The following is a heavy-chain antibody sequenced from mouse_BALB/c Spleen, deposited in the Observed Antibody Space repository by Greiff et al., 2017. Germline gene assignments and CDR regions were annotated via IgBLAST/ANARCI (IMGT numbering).Heavy chain of an antibody. CDR3: ARGGDGYYDWFAY. D-gene: IGHD2-3*01. CDR1: GYTFTSYW. CDR2: IYPGDGDT. Sequence: QVQLKESGAELARPGASVKLSCKASGYTFTSYWMQWVKQRPGQGLEWIGAIYPGDGDTRYTQKFKGKATLTADKSSSTAYMQLSSLASEDSAVYYCARGGDGYYDWFAYWGQGTLVTVSA. J-gene: IGHJ3*01. V-gene: IGHV1-87*01.